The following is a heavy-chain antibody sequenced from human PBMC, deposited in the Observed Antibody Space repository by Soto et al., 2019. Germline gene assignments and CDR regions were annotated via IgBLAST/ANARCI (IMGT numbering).Heavy chain of an antibody. CDR1: GFTFSAFS. Sequence: GGSLRLSSASSGFTFSAFSSNGFRQAPGKGREWISYMSSSGNTIYYADSVKGRFTISRDNAKNSLFLQVNNLRDEDTAVYYWAREGGRQRRPTRCSNGFDLWGQGTLVTVSS. D-gene: IGHD2-2*01. CDR2: MSSSGNTI. J-gene: IGHJ3*01. V-gene: IGHV3-48*02. CDR3: AREGGRQRRPTRCSNGFDL.